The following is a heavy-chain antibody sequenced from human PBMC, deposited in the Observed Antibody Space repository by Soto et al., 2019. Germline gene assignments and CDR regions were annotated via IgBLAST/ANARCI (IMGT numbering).Heavy chain of an antibody. CDR3: ASREGGYCSGGSCSLDY. D-gene: IGHD2-15*01. J-gene: IGHJ4*02. CDR2: IIPIFGTA. Sequence: QVQLVQSGAEVKKPGSSVKVSCKASGGTFSSYAISWVRQAPGQGLEWMGGIIPIFGTANYAQKFQGRVTITADEYTSTAYMELSSLRSEDTAVYYCASREGGYCSGGSCSLDYWGQGTLVTVSS. CDR1: GGTFSSYA. V-gene: IGHV1-69*12.